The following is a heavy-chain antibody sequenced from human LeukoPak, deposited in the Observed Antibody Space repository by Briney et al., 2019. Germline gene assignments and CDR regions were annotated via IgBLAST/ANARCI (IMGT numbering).Heavy chain of an antibody. CDR3: HPLKVGATRFDY. CDR2: ISGSGGST. V-gene: IGHV3-23*01. D-gene: IGHD1-26*01. CDR1: GFIFSSYA. Sequence: GGSLRLSCGASGFIFSSYAMSWVRQAPGKGLEWVSAISGSGGSTYYADSVKGRFTISRDNSKNTLYLQMNSLRAEDTAVYYCHPLKVGATRFDYWGQGTLVTVSS. J-gene: IGHJ4*02.